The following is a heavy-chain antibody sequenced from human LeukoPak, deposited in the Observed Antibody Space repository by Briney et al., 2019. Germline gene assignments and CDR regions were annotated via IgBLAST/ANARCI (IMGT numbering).Heavy chain of an antibody. Sequence: PGRSLRLSCAASGFTFSSYGMHWVRQAPGKGLEWVAVIWYDGSNKYYADSVKGRFTISRDNSKNTLYLQMNSLRAEDTAVYYCARELMTVVVVAATRGLDYWGQGTLVTVSS. CDR1: GFTFSSYG. D-gene: IGHD2-15*01. V-gene: IGHV3-33*01. CDR2: IWYDGSNK. CDR3: ARELMTVVVVAATRGLDY. J-gene: IGHJ4*02.